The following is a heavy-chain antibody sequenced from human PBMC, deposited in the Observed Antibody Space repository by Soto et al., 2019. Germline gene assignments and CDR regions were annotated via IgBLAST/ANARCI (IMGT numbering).Heavy chain of an antibody. Sequence: SETLSLTCTVSGGSISSGGYYWSWIRQHPGKGLEWIGYIYYSGSTYYNPSFKSRVAMSVDKSKNQFSLKMSSVTAADTAVYYCAKAVGYCSSTSCHTGYYFDYWGQGTLVTVSS. D-gene: IGHD2-2*01. V-gene: IGHV4-31*03. J-gene: IGHJ4*02. CDR3: AKAVGYCSSTSCHTGYYFDY. CDR2: IYYSGST. CDR1: GGSISSGGYY.